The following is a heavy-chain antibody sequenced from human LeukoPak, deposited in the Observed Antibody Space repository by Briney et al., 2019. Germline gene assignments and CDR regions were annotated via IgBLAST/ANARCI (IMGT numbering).Heavy chain of an antibody. V-gene: IGHV3-48*01. CDR1: GFTFSSHS. CDR2: ISSSSSTI. J-gene: IGHJ4*02. Sequence: GGSPRISCAAPGFTFSSHSMKWVRPAPGKGLEWVSYISSSSSTIYYADSVKGRFTISRDNAKNSLYLQMNSLRAEDTAVYYCARDSPGVSLFDYWGQGTLVTVSS. CDR3: ARDSPGVSLFDY.